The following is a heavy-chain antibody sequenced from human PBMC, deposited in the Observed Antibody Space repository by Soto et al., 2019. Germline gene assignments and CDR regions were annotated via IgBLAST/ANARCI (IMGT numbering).Heavy chain of an antibody. Sequence: SGPTLVNPTQTLTLTCTFSGFSLNSNDVGVGWIRQPPGKALEWLALIYWDDDKRYSPSLKSRLTITKDTSKNQVVLRMTNMDPVYTATYYCAHSRYSRSSFDYWGQGTLVTVSS. J-gene: IGHJ4*02. D-gene: IGHD6-6*01. CDR2: IYWDDDK. CDR1: GFSLNSNDVG. CDR3: AHSRYSRSSFDY. V-gene: IGHV2-5*02.